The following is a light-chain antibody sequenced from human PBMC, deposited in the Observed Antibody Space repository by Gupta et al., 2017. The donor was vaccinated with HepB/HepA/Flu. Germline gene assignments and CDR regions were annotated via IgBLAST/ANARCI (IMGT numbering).Light chain of an antibody. CDR2: DAS. Sequence: TVLTQSPATLSLSPGERATLSCRASQSVSNYLAWYQQKSGQAPRLLIYDASNRATGIPARFSGSGSGTVFTLTISSLEPEDFAVYYCQQRSNWPITFGQGTRLEIK. CDR3: QQRSNWPIT. J-gene: IGKJ5*01. V-gene: IGKV3-11*01. CDR1: QSVSNY.